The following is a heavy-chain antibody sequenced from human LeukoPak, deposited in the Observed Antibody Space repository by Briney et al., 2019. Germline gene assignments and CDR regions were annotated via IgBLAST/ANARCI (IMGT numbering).Heavy chain of an antibody. CDR1: GFTFSSYA. J-gene: IGHJ4*02. V-gene: IGHV3-23*01. D-gene: IGHD3-22*01. Sequence: GGSLRLSCAASGFTFSSYAMSWVRQAPGKGLEWVSAISGSGGSTYYADSVKGGFTISRDNSKNTLYLQMNSLRAEDTAVYYCAKDFAYYYDSSGYYPCFDYWGQGTLVTVSS. CDR2: ISGSGGST. CDR3: AKDFAYYYDSSGYYPCFDY.